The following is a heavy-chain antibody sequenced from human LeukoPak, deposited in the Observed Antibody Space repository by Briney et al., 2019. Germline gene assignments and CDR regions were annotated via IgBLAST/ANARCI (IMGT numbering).Heavy chain of an antibody. J-gene: IGHJ5*02. Sequence: PSETLFLTCTVSGGSITTHDNYWGWIRQPPGKGLEWIGSISHSGNTHYSPPLQSRVTMSADTSRNNFSLKLSSVTAADTAVYYCARLYFDFLSGYLDHWGQGTLVTVSS. CDR3: ARLYFDFLSGYLDH. CDR1: GGSITTHDNY. V-gene: IGHV4-39*02. D-gene: IGHD3-3*01. CDR2: ISHSGNT.